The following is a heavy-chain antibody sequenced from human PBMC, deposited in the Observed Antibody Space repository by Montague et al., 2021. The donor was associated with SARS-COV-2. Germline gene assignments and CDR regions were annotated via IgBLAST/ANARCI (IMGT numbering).Heavy chain of an antibody. CDR1: GDSISSSSYD. CDR2: INYSGST. CDR3: ARAPIYRSSWYAYFDY. Sequence: SETLSLTCTVSGDSISSSSYDWSWIRQPPGKGLEWIGYINYSGSTHYNPSLQSRVTLSKDTSKNQFSLRLTSVTAADTAMYFCARAPIYRSSWYAYFDYWGQGTLVTVSS. V-gene: IGHV4-61*01. D-gene: IGHD6-13*01. J-gene: IGHJ4*02.